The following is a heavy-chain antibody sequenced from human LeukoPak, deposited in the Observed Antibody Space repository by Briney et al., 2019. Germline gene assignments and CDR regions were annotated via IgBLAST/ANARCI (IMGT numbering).Heavy chain of an antibody. Sequence: GGSLRLSCAASGFTFSSYGMHWVRQAPGKGLEWVSGISGSGGTTYYADSVKGRFTISRDNSKNTLYLQMNSLRAEDTAVYYCAKTRIGYDFDYWGQGALVTVSS. D-gene: IGHD3-22*01. CDR3: AKTRIGYDFDY. CDR1: GFTFSSYG. CDR2: ISGSGGTT. V-gene: IGHV3-23*01. J-gene: IGHJ4*02.